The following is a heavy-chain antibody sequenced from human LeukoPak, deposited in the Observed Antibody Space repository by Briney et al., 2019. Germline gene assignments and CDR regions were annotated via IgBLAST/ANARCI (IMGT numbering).Heavy chain of an antibody. CDR3: ATGAKWLRLVEGLHYYYYGMDV. D-gene: IGHD5-12*01. CDR2: ISAYNGNT. J-gene: IGHJ6*02. CDR1: GYTFTSYG. V-gene: IGHV1-18*01. Sequence: GASVKVSCKASGYTFTSYGISWVRQAPGQGLEWMGWISAYNGNTNYAQKLQGRVTMTEDTSTDTAYMELSSLRSEDTAVYYCATGAKWLRLVEGLHYYYYGMDVWGQGTTVTVSS.